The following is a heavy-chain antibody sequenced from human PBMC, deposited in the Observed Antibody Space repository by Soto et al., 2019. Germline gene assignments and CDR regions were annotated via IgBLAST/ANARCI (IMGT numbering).Heavy chain of an antibody. Sequence: SETLSLTCTVSGGSISSNNYYWGWIRQPPGKGLEWIGSIYYSGSTYYNPSLKSRVNISVDTSKKQFSLKLSSVTAADTVVYYCAGFIIVVVPAAMPSAYNWFDPGGQGTLVTVSS. V-gene: IGHV4-39*07. D-gene: IGHD2-2*01. CDR2: IYYSGST. CDR1: GGSISSNNYY. CDR3: AGFIIVVVPAAMPSAYNWFDP. J-gene: IGHJ5*02.